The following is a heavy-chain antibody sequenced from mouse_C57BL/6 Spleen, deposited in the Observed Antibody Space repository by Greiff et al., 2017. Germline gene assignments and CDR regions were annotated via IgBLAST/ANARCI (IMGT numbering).Heavy chain of an antibody. CDR1: GYAFSSSW. J-gene: IGHJ1*03. Sequence: VKLVESGPELVKPGASVKISCKASGYAFSSSWMNWVKQRPGKGLEWIGRIYPGDGDTNYNGKFKGKATLTADKSSSTAYMQLSSLTSEDSAVYFCARWSGSSSWYFDVWGTGTTVTVSS. D-gene: IGHD1-1*01. CDR3: ARWSGSSSWYFDV. V-gene: IGHV1-82*01. CDR2: IYPGDGDT.